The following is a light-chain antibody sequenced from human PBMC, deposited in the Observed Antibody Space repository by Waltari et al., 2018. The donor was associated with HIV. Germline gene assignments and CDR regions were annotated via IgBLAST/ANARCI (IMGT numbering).Light chain of an antibody. Sequence: DIVMTQSPDSLAVSLGERATINCMSSQNLLYTSNNRNYLAWYQKKPGQPPKLLSYCASTRNSGVPDRFSGSGSGTDFTLTISSLQAEDVAFYYCQQYYDTPRTFGQGTKVEVK. CDR2: CAS. CDR3: QQYYDTPRT. CDR1: QNLLYTSNNRNY. V-gene: IGKV4-1*01. J-gene: IGKJ1*01.